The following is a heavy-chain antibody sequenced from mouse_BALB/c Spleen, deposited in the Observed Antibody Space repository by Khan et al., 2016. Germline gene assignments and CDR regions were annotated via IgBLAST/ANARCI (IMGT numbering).Heavy chain of an antibody. CDR3: ARSPYDYDVGFAY. CDR2: IDPANGNT. Sequence: VQLKESGAELVKPGASVKLSCTASGFNIKDTYMHWVKQRPEQGLEWIGRIDPANGNTKYDPKFQGKATITADTSSNTAYLQLSSLTSEDTAVYYCARSPYDYDVGFAYWGQGTLVPVSA. J-gene: IGHJ3*01. CDR1: GFNIKDTY. D-gene: IGHD2-4*01. V-gene: IGHV14-3*02.